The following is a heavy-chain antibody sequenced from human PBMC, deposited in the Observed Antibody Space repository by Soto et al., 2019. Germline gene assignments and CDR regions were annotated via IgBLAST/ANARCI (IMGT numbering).Heavy chain of an antibody. Sequence: QPGGSLRLSCAASGFTFSSYWMHWVRQAPGKGLVWVSRINSDGSSTSYADSVKGRFTISRDNAKNTLYLQMNSLRAEDTAVYYCARGSLSSPEGFDPWGQGTLVTVSS. CDR3: ARGSLSSPEGFDP. D-gene: IGHD6-6*01. CDR2: INSDGSST. V-gene: IGHV3-74*01. CDR1: GFTFSSYW. J-gene: IGHJ5*02.